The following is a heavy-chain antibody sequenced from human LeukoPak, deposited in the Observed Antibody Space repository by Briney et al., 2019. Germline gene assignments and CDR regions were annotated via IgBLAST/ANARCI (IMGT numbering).Heavy chain of an antibody. D-gene: IGHD2-2*01. CDR2: IIPIFGTA. Sequence: ASVKVSCKASGGTFGSYAISWVRQAPGQGLEWMGGIIPIFGTANYAQKFQGRVTITADESTSTAYMELSSLRSEDTAVYYCARERASVVTSAEYLQHWGQGTLVTVSS. CDR3: ARERASVVTSAEYLQH. CDR1: GGTFGSYA. J-gene: IGHJ1*01. V-gene: IGHV1-69*13.